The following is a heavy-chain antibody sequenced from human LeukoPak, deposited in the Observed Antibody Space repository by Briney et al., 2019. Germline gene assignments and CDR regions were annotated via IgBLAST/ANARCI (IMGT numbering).Heavy chain of an antibody. CDR2: IYYSGST. V-gene: IGHV4-59*01. CDR3: AREYCSGGSCYSDY. CDR1: GGSISSYY. D-gene: IGHD2-15*01. J-gene: IGHJ4*02. Sequence: PSETLSLTCTVSGGSISSYYWSWIRQTPGKGLEWIGYIYYSGSTNYNPSLKSRVTISVDTSKNQFSLKLSSVTAADTAVYYCAREYCSGGSCYSDYWGQGTLVTVSS.